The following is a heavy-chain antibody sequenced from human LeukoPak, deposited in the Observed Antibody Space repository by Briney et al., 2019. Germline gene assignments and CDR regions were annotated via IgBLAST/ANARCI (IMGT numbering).Heavy chain of an antibody. Sequence: GGSLRLSCAASGFTFRTYSMKWVRQAPGKGLEWVSAISGSGGSTYYADSVKGRFTISRDNSKNTLYLQMNSLRAEDTAVYYCAKDVEGYYGSGSYYAPSYYFDYWGQGTLVTVSS. CDR1: GFTFRTYS. CDR2: ISGSGGST. J-gene: IGHJ4*02. D-gene: IGHD3-10*01. V-gene: IGHV3-23*01. CDR3: AKDVEGYYGSGSYYAPSYYFDY.